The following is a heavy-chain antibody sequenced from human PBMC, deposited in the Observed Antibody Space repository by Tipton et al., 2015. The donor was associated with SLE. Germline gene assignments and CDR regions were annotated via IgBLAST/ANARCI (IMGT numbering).Heavy chain of an antibody. D-gene: IGHD6-6*01. V-gene: IGHV1-8*02. CDR2: MDPKSGNT. CDR1: GYTFTSYD. Sequence: QSGAEVKKPGASVKVSCKASGYTFTSYDINWVRQATGQGLEWMGWMDPKSGNTGYAQKFQGRITMTRNTSINTAYMELSSLRSEDTAVYYCALHSSSFDYWGQGTLVTVSS. CDR3: ALHSSSFDY. J-gene: IGHJ4*02.